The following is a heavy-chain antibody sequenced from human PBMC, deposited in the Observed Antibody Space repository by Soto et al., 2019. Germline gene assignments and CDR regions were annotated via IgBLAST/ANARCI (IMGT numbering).Heavy chain of an antibody. V-gene: IGHV4-34*01. D-gene: IGHD2-8*02. Sequence: QVQLQQWGAGLLKPSETLSLTCAVYGGSFSGYYWTWIRQPPGTGLEWIGEINHSGSTNYNPSLKRGVPISVDTSKNQFSLTLTSVTAADTAGYYCARDNITGVFDYWGQGTLVTVSS. CDR3: ARDNITGVFDY. CDR1: GGSFSGYY. J-gene: IGHJ4*02. CDR2: INHSGST.